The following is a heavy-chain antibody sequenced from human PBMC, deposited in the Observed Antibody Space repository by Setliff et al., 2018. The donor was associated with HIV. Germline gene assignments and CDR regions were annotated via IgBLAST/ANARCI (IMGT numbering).Heavy chain of an antibody. CDR2: MFYSGST. CDR3: ARFYDYYGHRLDY. V-gene: IGHV4-39*01. CDR1: GGSINSGSYY. D-gene: IGHD3-16*01. Sequence: SETLSLTCTVSGGSINSGSYYWGWIRQPPEKGLEWIGTMFYSGSTYYNPSLKSRVTIFIDTSKNQFSLWLSSVTAADTAVYYCARFYDYYGHRLDYWGQGTQVTVSS. J-gene: IGHJ4*02.